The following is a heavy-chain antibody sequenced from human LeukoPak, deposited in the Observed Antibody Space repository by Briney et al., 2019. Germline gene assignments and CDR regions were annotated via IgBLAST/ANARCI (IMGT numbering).Heavy chain of an antibody. D-gene: IGHD2-2*01. CDR2: INPNSGGT. CDR3: ARVQCSSTSSHFSTSGWFDP. J-gene: IGHJ5*02. Sequence: ASVKVSCKASGYTFTGYYMHWVRQAPGQGLEWMGWINPNSGGTNYAQEFQGRVTMTRDTSISTAYMELSRLRSDDTAVYYCARVQCSSTSSHFSTSGWFDPWGQGTLVTVSS. CDR1: GYTFTGYY. V-gene: IGHV1-2*02.